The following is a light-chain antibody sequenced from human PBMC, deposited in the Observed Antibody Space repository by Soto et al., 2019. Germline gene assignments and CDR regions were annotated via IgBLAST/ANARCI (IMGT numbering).Light chain of an antibody. Sequence: DIQVTQSQSSLSASVGDRVTITCRASQSITTFLNWYQQKPGNAPKLLIYAASSLQTGVPSRFSGSGSGTDFTLTISSLQREDFATYYCQHAYGAPPTFGQGTKVEIK. CDR2: AAS. J-gene: IGKJ1*01. CDR1: QSITTF. V-gene: IGKV1-39*01. CDR3: QHAYGAPPT.